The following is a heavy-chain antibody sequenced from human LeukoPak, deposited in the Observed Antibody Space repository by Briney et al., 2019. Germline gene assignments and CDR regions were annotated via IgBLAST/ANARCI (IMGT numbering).Heavy chain of an antibody. D-gene: IGHD3-22*01. CDR1: GFTFDDYA. CDR2: ISWNSGSI. J-gene: IGHJ3*02. Sequence: SLRLSCAASGFTFDDYAMHWVRQAPGKGLEGVSGISWNSGSIGYADSVKGRFTISRDNAKNSLYLQMNSLRAEDMALYYCAKGDSSGYYRGDDAFDIWGQGTMVTVSS. V-gene: IGHV3-9*03. CDR3: AKGDSSGYYRGDDAFDI.